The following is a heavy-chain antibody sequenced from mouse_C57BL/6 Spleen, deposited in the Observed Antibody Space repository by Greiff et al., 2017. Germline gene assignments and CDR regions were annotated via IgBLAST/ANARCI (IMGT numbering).Heavy chain of an antibody. CDR2: IRSKSNNYAT. Sequence: EVQRVESGGGLVQPKGSLKLSCAASGFSFNTYAMNWVRQAPGKGLEWVARIRSKSNNYATYYADSVKDRFTISRDDSESMLYLQMNNLKTEDTAMYYCVRQGYDGGPHYYAIDYWGQGTSVTVSS. CDR1: GFSFNTYA. V-gene: IGHV10-1*01. CDR3: VRQGYDGGPHYYAIDY. J-gene: IGHJ4*01. D-gene: IGHD2-2*01.